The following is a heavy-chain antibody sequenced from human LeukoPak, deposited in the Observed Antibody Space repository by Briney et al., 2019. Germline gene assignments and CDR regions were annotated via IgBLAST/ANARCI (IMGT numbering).Heavy chain of an antibody. CDR3: AGVLGVRDLAYFDY. J-gene: IGHJ4*01. CDR2: ISPDGNTT. V-gene: IGHV3-74*03. D-gene: IGHD3-10*01. CDR1: GFTFSRYW. Sequence: GGSLRLSCAASGFTFSRYWMHWVRQAPGKGLMWVSRISPDGNTTLYADSVKGRFTISRDNAKNTLYLQMNSLGAEDTAVYYCAGVLGVRDLAYFDYWGHGTLVTVSS.